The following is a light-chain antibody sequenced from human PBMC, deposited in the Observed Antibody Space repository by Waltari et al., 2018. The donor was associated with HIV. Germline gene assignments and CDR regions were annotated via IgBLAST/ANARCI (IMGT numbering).Light chain of an antibody. J-gene: IGLJ1*01. CDR1: SPNIGAGYG. V-gene: IGLV1-40*01. Sequence: QSVLTQPPSVSGAPGQRVTISCTGSSPNIGAGYGVHWFQQLPGTAPKLLIYGNTNRPAGVPDRVSGSKSGTSASLAITGLQAEDEADYYCQSYDSGLTAYVFGTGTKVTVL. CDR3: QSYDSGLTAYV. CDR2: GNT.